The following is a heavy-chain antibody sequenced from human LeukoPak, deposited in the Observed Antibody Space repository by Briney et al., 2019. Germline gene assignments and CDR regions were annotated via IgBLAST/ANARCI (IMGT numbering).Heavy chain of an antibody. J-gene: IGHJ4*02. CDR2: IYHSGST. V-gene: IGHV4-39*07. Sequence: PSETLSLTCTVSGGSISSSSYYWGWIRQPPGKGLEWIGNIYHSGSTYYNPSLKSRVTISVDTSKNQFSLKLSSVTAADTAVYYCARAAYCGGDCYSGHIDYWGQGTLVTVSS. CDR1: GGSISSSSYY. CDR3: ARAAYCGGDCYSGHIDY. D-gene: IGHD2-21*02.